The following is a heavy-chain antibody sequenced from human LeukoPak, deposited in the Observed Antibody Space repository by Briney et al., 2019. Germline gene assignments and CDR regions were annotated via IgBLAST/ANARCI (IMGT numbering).Heavy chain of an antibody. Sequence: SETLSLTCAVYGGSFSGYYWSWIRQPPGKGLEWIGEINHSGSTNYNPSLKSRATISVDTSKNQFSLKLSSVTAADTAVYYCARLILRVTMVRGVIIRASWFDYWGQGTLVTVSS. CDR3: ARLILRVTMVRGVIIRASWFDY. D-gene: IGHD3-10*01. CDR1: GGSFSGYY. J-gene: IGHJ4*02. CDR2: INHSGST. V-gene: IGHV4-34*01.